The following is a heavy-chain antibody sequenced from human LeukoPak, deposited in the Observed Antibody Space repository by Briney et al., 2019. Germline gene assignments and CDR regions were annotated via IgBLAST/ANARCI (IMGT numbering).Heavy chain of an antibody. CDR3: ARESFAAMVDY. CDR2: IYYSGST. CDR1: GGSISSSSYY. Sequence: SETLSLTCTVSGGSISSSSYYWGWIRQPPGKGLEWIGSIYYSGSTYYNPSLKSRVTISVDTSKNQFSLKLSSVTAAHTAVYYCARESFAAMVDYWGQGTLVTVSS. J-gene: IGHJ4*02. D-gene: IGHD5-18*01. V-gene: IGHV4-39*07.